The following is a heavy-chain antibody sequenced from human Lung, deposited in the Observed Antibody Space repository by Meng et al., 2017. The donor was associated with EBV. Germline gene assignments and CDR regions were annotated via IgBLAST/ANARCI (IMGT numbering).Heavy chain of an antibody. Sequence: QVQLVQSGAEVKKPGSSVKVSCKASGGTFTSPAISWVRQAPGQGLEWVGGIDPIFGAPHYAQKFQGRVTVAADESRSSAFMELSSLRSEDTAVFYCVFREYGDFDYWGQGTLVTVSS. J-gene: IGHJ4*02. V-gene: IGHV1-69*01. D-gene: IGHD3-10*02. CDR2: IDPIFGAP. CDR3: VFREYGDFDY. CDR1: GGTFTSPA.